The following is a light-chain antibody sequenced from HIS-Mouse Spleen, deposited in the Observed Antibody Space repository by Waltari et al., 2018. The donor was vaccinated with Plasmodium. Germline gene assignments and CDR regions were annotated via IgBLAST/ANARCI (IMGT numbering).Light chain of an antibody. CDR1: QIVSSN. CDR3: QQYNNWPRGT. J-gene: IGKJ1*01. CDR2: GAS. V-gene: IGKV3-15*01. Sequence: EIVMTQSPATLSVSPGERATISCRASQIVSSNLAWYQQKPGQAPRLLIYGASTRATGIPARFSGSGSGTEFTLTISSMQSEDFAVYYCQQYNNWPRGTFGQGTKVEIK.